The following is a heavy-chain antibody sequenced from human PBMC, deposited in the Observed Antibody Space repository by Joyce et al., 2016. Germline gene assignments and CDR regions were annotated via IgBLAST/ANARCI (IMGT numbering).Heavy chain of an antibody. J-gene: IGHJ6*02. Sequence: QVQLVESGGGVVQLWSFLRLPCAASGFTFQNYAMVWFRQSPDKGLGGVAGMSDDGRNTYSAGSVRGRFSISRDNSKNTTCLHMDSLGPEDTSVYFCAKATVTDRDYGYYYGMDVWGQGTTVTVSS. CDR1: GFTFQNYA. CDR3: AKATVTDRDYGYYYGMDV. CDR2: MSDDGRNT. V-gene: IGHV3-30*18. D-gene: IGHD4-17*01.